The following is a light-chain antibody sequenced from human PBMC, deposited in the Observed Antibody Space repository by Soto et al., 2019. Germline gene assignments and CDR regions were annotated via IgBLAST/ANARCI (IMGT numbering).Light chain of an antibody. V-gene: IGKV2-28*01. J-gene: IGKJ1*01. CDR2: LGS. CDR3: MQPLENFRT. CDR1: ARLLHKNGYNY. Sequence: IVMTQSPLSLSVTPGEAASISCMSSARLLHKNGYNYVDWYMQKPGQSPQLLIYLGSNRASGVPDRFSGSGSDTYFTLEIRRVEADDVRVYSCMQPLENFRTFGQGTKVDI.